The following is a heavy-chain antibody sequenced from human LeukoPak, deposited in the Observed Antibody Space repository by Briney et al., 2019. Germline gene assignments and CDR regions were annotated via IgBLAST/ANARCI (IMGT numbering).Heavy chain of an antibody. CDR2: IKQDGSEK. CDR1: GFTFSSYW. J-gene: IGHJ3*02. Sequence: GGSLRLSCAASGFTFSSYWMSWVSQAPGKGLEWVANIKQDGSEKYYVDSVKGRFTISRDNAKNSLYLQMNSLRAEDTALYYCAKDIVSAAYGAFDIWGQGTMVTVSS. CDR3: AKDIVSAAYGAFDI. D-gene: IGHD3-16*02. V-gene: IGHV3-7*03.